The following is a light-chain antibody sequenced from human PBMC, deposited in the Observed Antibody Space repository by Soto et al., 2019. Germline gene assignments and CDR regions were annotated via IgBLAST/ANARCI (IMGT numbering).Light chain of an antibody. CDR3: QQYAASPLT. CDR2: RAS. V-gene: IGKV3-20*01. J-gene: IGKJ4*01. Sequence: EIVLTQSPGTLSLSPGERVTLSCRASQSVSSNYLAWYQQKSGQAPRLLIYRASTRATGIPDRFSGSGSGTDFSLIISRLEPGDSAVYYCQQYAASPLTFGGGTKLEIK. CDR1: QSVSSNY.